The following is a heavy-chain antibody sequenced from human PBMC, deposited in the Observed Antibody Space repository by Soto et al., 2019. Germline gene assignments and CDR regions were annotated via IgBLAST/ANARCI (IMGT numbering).Heavy chain of an antibody. Sequence: SETLSLTCTVSGGSISDYYWSWIRQPPGKGLEWVGYVYYTGSTNYNPSLKSRVTISVDTSKNQFSLKLSSVTAADTAVYYCVKGGSASYPLWGQGTLVTVSS. CDR3: VKGGSASYPL. D-gene: IGHD3-10*01. CDR2: VYYTGST. CDR1: GGSISDYY. J-gene: IGHJ4*02. V-gene: IGHV4-59*08.